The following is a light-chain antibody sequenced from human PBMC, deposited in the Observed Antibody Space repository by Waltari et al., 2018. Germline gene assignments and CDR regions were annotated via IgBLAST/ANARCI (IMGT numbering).Light chain of an antibody. J-gene: IGLJ2*01. V-gene: IGLV2-8*01. CDR3: SSYAGSNNVV. CDR1: SSDVGRYNY. Sequence: QSALTQPPSASGSPGQSVTISCTGTSSDVGRYNYVSWYQQHPGKAPKLMIYEVSKRTSGVPARLSGSKSGNPASLTVSGLQAEDEADYYCSSYAGSNNVVFGGGTKLTVL. CDR2: EVS.